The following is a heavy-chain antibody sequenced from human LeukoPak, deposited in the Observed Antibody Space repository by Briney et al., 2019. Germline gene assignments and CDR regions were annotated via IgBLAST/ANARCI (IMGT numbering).Heavy chain of an antibody. D-gene: IGHD2-15*01. CDR1: GYTFTNFY. CDR3: VRGGTMAP. V-gene: IGHV1-46*04. CDR2: VNPSGGAA. Sequence: ASVKVSCKASGYTFTNFYMHWVRQAPGQGLEWVGIVNPSGGAASYAQKLQGRVTMTRDTSTNTVYIEEPSTRSEDTAVYYCVRGGTMAPWGQGTLVTVSS. J-gene: IGHJ5*02.